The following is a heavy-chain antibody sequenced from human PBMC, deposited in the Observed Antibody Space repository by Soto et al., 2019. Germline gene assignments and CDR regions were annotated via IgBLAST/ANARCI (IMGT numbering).Heavy chain of an antibody. Sequence: SETLSLTCTVSGGSISSSSYYWGWIRQPPGKGLEWIGSIYYSGSTYYNPSLKSRVTISVDTSKNQFSPKLSSVTAADTAVYFCARGGKYSNYAHYYYYYYMDVWGKGTTVTVSS. CDR1: GGSISSSSYY. CDR3: ARGGKYSNYAHYYYYYYMDV. D-gene: IGHD4-4*01. V-gene: IGHV4-39*01. CDR2: IYYSGST. J-gene: IGHJ6*03.